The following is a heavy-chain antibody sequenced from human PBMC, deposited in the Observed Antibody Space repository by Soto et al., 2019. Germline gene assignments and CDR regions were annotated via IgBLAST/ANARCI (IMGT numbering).Heavy chain of an antibody. CDR3: ARNPRYCSSTSCFDY. J-gene: IGHJ4*02. CDR1: GFTVSNNY. CDR2: IYSGGST. Sequence: GGSLRLSCAASGFTVSNNYISWVRQAPGKGLEWVSIIYSGGSTYYADSVKGRFTISRDNSKNTLYLQMNSLRAEDTAVYYCARNPRYCSSTSCFDYWGQGTLVTVSS. V-gene: IGHV3-66*01. D-gene: IGHD2-2*01.